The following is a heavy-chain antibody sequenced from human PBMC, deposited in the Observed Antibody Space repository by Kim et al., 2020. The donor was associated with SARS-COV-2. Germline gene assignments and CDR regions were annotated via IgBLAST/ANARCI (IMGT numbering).Heavy chain of an antibody. CDR3: ARDQRYQLPSADGMDV. Sequence: VKGRFTVSRDNSKNTLYLKMNSLRAEDTAVYYCARDQRYQLPSADGMDVWGQGATVTVSS. J-gene: IGHJ6*02. V-gene: IGHV3-30*07. D-gene: IGHD2-2*01.